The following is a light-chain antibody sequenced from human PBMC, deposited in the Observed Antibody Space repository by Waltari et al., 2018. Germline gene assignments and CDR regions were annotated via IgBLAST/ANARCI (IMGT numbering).Light chain of an antibody. CDR3: QVWDSSSEHYV. V-gene: IGLV3-21*03. Sequence: SYVLTQSPSMSVAQGKTARITCGGDGIGRKSVHWYQQKTGQAPFLVVHNDTDRPSGIPGRFAGATSGNTATLTISRVEAGDKADSYCQVWDSSSEHYVFGTGTRVTV. CDR1: GIGRKS. CDR2: NDT. J-gene: IGLJ1*01.